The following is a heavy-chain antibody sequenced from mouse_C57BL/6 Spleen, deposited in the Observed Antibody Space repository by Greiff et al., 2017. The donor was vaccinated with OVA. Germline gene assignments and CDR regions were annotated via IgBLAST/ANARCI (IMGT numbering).Heavy chain of an antibody. D-gene: IGHD3-1*01. V-gene: IGHV1-80*01. Sequence: QVHVKQSGAELVKPGASVKISCKASGYAFSSYWMNWVKQRPGKGLEWIGQIYPGDGDTNYNGKFKGKATLTADKSSSTAYMQLSSLTSEDSAVYFCARSRGLTFDYWGQGTTLTVSS. J-gene: IGHJ2*01. CDR1: GYAFSSYW. CDR2: IYPGDGDT. CDR3: ARSRGLTFDY.